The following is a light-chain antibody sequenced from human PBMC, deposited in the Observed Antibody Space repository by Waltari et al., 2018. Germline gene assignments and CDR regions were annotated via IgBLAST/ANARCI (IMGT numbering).Light chain of an antibody. CDR1: QDIGSS. Sequence: VISMTQSPSFLSASTGDRVTISCRVSQDIGSSLDWYQQKPGKPPFLLIFAASTLKSGVPSSFSGSGSGTDFTLTISRMQSEDCATYYCQQYLTFPYTFGQGTKLEI. V-gene: IGKV1D-8*01. CDR3: QQYLTFPYT. J-gene: IGKJ2*01. CDR2: AAS.